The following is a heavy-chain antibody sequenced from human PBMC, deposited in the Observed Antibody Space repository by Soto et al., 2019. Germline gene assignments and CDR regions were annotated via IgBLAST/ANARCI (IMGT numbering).Heavy chain of an antibody. Sequence: QVQLVQSGVEVKKPGSSVKVSCKASGGIFRSFAISWVRQAPGQGLEWMGGVIPIFGSTNYAQKFQGRVTIIADESTSTAYMELSNLRSDDTAVYYCAREREAGQPYFDYWGQGTLVTVSS. D-gene: IGHD6-19*01. J-gene: IGHJ4*02. CDR3: AREREAGQPYFDY. V-gene: IGHV1-69*01. CDR1: GGIFRSFA. CDR2: VIPIFGST.